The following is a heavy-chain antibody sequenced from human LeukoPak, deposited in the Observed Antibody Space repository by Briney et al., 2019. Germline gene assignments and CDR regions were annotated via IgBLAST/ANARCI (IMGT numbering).Heavy chain of an antibody. J-gene: IGHJ5*02. CDR3: ARGYGDYLDNWFDP. Sequence: PSETLSLTCAVYGGSFSGYYWSWIRQPPGKGLEWIEEINHSGSTNYNPSLKSRVTISVDTSKNQFSLKLSSVTAADTAVYYCARGYGDYLDNWFDPWGQGTPLTVSS. CDR1: GGSFSGYY. D-gene: IGHD4-17*01. CDR2: INHSGST. V-gene: IGHV4-34*01.